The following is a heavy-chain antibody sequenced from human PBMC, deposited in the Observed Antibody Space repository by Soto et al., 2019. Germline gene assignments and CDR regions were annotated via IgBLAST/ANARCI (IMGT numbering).Heavy chain of an antibody. Sequence: QVQLVQSGAEVRKPGSSVKVSCKASGGTFSRHAISWVRQAPGQGLEWMGGIIPIFGTANHAQKFQGRVTIIADESTSTVYLELSSLRAEDTAMYYCARGCGYDNDDYYSPYWGQGTLVIVSS. CDR2: IIPIFGTA. J-gene: IGHJ4*02. CDR3: ARGCGYDNDDYYSPY. D-gene: IGHD3-16*01. CDR1: GGTFSRHA. V-gene: IGHV1-69*01.